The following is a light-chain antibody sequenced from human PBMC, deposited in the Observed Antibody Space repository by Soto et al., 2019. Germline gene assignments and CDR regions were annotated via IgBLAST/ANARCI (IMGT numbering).Light chain of an antibody. CDR2: GAS. CDR1: QSVSSSY. V-gene: IGKV3-20*01. Sequence: EIVLTQSPGTLSLSPGERATLSCRASQSVSSSYLAWYQQQPGQAPRLLIYGASSRATGIPGRFSGSGSGTDFTLTISRLEPEDFAVYYCQQYGSSPRITFGPGTKGDIK. J-gene: IGKJ3*01. CDR3: QQYGSSPRIT.